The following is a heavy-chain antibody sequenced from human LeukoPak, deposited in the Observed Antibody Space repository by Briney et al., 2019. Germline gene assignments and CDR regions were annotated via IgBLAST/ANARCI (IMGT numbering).Heavy chain of an antibody. Sequence: SETLSLTCTVSVGSINNYYWSWIRQPPGKGLEWIGYIYYTGGETNYNPSLKSRLTISVDTSKNQFSLMLTSVTAADTAVYYCARQPGGTAAFDIWAQGTMATVSS. V-gene: IGHV4-59*08. D-gene: IGHD1-14*01. CDR1: VGSINNYY. CDR3: ARQPGGTAAFDI. J-gene: IGHJ3*02. CDR2: IYYTGGET.